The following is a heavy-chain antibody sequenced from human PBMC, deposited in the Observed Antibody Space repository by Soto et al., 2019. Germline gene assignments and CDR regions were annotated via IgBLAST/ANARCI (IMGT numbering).Heavy chain of an antibody. CDR2: IKSKTDGGTT. D-gene: IGHD3-3*01. J-gene: IGHJ3*02. CDR3: TTELRFLEWLRTSQADI. Sequence: EVQLVESGGGLVKPGGSLRLSCAASGFTFSNAWMSWVRQAPGKGLEWVGRIKSKTDGGTTDYAAPVKGRFTISRDDSKNTLYLQMNSLKTEDTAVYYCTTELRFLEWLRTSQADIWGQGTMVTVSS. CDR1: GFTFSNAW. V-gene: IGHV3-15*01.